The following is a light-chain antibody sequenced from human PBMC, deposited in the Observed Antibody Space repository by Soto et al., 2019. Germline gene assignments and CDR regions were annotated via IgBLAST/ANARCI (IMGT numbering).Light chain of an antibody. V-gene: IGKV3-20*01. J-gene: IGKJ4*01. CDR2: GAS. CDR3: QQYGSLVT. Sequence: EIVLTQSPGTLSLSPGERVTLSCRTSQSVNSSHLAWYQQRPGQAPRLLMYGASSRAIGIPDRFSGSGSGTDFTLTISRLEPEDFAVYFCQQYGSLVTFGGGTKVET. CDR1: QSVNSSH.